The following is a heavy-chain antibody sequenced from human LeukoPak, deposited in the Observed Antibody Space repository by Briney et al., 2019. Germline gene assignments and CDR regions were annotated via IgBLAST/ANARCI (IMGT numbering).Heavy chain of an antibody. J-gene: IGHJ5*02. CDR2: ISYDGSNK. Sequence: PGGSLRLSCAASGFTFSSYAMHWVRQAPGKGLEWVAVISYDGSNKYYADSVKGRFTISRDNAKNSLYLQMNSLRAEDTAVYYCARAGKQLVRVNWFDPWGQGTLVTVSS. D-gene: IGHD6-13*01. V-gene: IGHV3-30-3*01. CDR3: ARAGKQLVRVNWFDP. CDR1: GFTFSSYA.